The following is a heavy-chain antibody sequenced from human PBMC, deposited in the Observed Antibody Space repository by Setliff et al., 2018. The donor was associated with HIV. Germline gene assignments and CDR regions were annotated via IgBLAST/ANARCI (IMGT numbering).Heavy chain of an antibody. Sequence: GESLKISCKASGYSFTNYWIAWLRQMPGKGLECMGIIYPGDSDTRYSPSFQGQVTMSADKSTSTAHLQWSSLKASDTAMYYCATSPLGYCSGGSCYQYFDYWGPGTLVTVSS. CDR2: IYPGDSDT. CDR3: ATSPLGYCSGGSCYQYFDY. J-gene: IGHJ4*02. CDR1: GYSFTNYW. D-gene: IGHD2-15*01. V-gene: IGHV5-51*01.